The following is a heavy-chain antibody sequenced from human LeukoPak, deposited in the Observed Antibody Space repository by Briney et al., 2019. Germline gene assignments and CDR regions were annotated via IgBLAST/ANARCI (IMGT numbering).Heavy chain of an antibody. CDR1: GGSISSYY. D-gene: IGHD3-16*01. J-gene: IGHJ6*03. CDR3: ARFDYYYMDV. V-gene: IGHV4-4*09. CDR2: IYTSGST. Sequence: SETLSLTCTVSGGSISSYYWSWIRQPQGKGLEWIGYIYTSGSTNYNPSPKSRVTISVDTSKNQFSLKLSSVTAADTAVYYCARFDYYYMDVWGKGTTVTVSS.